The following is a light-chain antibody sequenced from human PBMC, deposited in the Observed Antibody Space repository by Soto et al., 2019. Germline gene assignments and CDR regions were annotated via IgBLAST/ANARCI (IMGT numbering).Light chain of an antibody. Sequence: EIVMTPSPSTLTVSPGAGATVSCRASQSVSSHLAWYQQKLGQAPRLLIDGASTRATGIPARFSGSGSGTEFTPTISILQSEDFAVYCCQQYNDWPSFGQGTKADIK. CDR2: GAS. CDR1: QSVSSH. V-gene: IGKV3-15*01. J-gene: IGKJ1*01. CDR3: QQYNDWPS.